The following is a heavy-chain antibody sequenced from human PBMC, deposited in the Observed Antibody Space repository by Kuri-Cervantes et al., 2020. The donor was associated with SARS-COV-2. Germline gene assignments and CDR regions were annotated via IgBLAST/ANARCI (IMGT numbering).Heavy chain of an antibody. Sequence: LSLTCAASGFTFSSYGMHWVRQAPGKWLEWVAVIWYDGSSKYYADSVKGRFTISRDNSKNTLYLQMNSLRAEDTAVYYCARERSGLDYWGQGTLVTVSS. V-gene: IGHV3-33*01. J-gene: IGHJ4*02. CDR1: GFTFSSYG. CDR2: IWYDGSSK. CDR3: ARERSGLDY. D-gene: IGHD3-3*01.